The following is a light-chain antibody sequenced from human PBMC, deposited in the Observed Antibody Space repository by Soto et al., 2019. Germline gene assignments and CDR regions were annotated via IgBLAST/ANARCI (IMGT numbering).Light chain of an antibody. V-gene: IGKV3-15*01. CDR3: QQYSNWPWT. CDR2: GAS. Sequence: EIVMTQSPATLSVSPGEKATLSCRASQSVTSYLAWYQQTPGQAPRLLIQGASARATDVPARFSGSGSGTEFTLTISSLQSEDFAVYSCQQYSNWPWTFGQGTKLEI. J-gene: IGKJ1*01. CDR1: QSVTSY.